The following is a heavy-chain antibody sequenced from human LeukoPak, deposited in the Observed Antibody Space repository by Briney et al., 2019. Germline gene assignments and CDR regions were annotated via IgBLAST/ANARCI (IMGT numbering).Heavy chain of an antibody. J-gene: IGHJ5*02. Sequence: SETLSLTCTVSGGSISSYYWSWIRQPPGKGLEWIGYIYYSGSTNYNPSLKSRVTISVDTSKNQFSLKLSSVTAADTAVYYCARTRITMVRGVIIQGWFDPWGQGTLVTVSS. CDR2: IYYSGST. V-gene: IGHV4-59*12. CDR1: GGSISSYY. CDR3: ARTRITMVRGVIIQGWFDP. D-gene: IGHD3-10*01.